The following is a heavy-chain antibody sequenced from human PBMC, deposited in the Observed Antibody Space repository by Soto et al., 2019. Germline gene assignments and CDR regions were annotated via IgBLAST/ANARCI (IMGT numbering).Heavy chain of an antibody. CDR2: ISYDGSNK. CDR3: AKEIVEYCSGGSCLPHWFDP. J-gene: IGHJ5*02. V-gene: IGHV3-30*18. D-gene: IGHD2-15*01. CDR1: GFTFSSYG. Sequence: PGGSLRLSCAASGFTFSSYGMHWVRQAPGKGLEWVAVISYDGSNKYYADSVKGRFTISRDNSKNTLYLQMNSLRAEDTAVYYCAKEIVEYCSGGSCLPHWFDPWGQGTLVTVSS.